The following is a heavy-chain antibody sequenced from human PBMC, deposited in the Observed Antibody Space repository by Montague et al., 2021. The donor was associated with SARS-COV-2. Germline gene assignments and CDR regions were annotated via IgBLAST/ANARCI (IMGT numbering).Heavy chain of an antibody. Sequence: SLRLSCAVSGFTFDGYGMSWVRQAPGKGLEWVSGISRSGDSTAYGDSVEGRFIISRDNAKNTLYLQMNSLRVEDTAFYHCSRGGGMIRGVVDFWGQGILVSVSS. CDR3: SRGGGMIRGVVDF. V-gene: IGHV3-20*01. CDR2: ISRSGDST. D-gene: IGHD3-10*01. CDR1: GFTFDGYG. J-gene: IGHJ4*02.